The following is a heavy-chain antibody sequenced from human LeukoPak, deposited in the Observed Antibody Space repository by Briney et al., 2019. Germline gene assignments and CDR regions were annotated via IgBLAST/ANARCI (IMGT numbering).Heavy chain of an antibody. CDR1: GRTFSIYA. Sequence: ASVKVSCKASGRTFSIYAISWVRQAPGQGLEWMGRIIPIFGTANYAQKFQGRVTITADKSTSTAYMELSSLRSEDTAVYYCARDGDYYIDYWGQGTLVTVSS. V-gene: IGHV1-69*06. J-gene: IGHJ4*02. CDR3: ARDGDYYIDY. CDR2: IIPIFGTA. D-gene: IGHD4-17*01.